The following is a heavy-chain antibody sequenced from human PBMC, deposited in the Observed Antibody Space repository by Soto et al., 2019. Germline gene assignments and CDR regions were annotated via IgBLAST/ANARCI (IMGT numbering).Heavy chain of an antibody. V-gene: IGHV2-5*02. Sequence: HITLNASGPTVVRPTETLPLTCRVSGFSLTTSGVGVGWIRQSPVKAPEWLALIYWDDDKRYSASLTSRLTITKDTSKNPVVLTVSDLDPTDTATYYCAHRVLRKVFCLVTKTAIAFDFWGQGTPVAVSS. CDR2: IYWDDDK. CDR1: GFSLTTSGVG. CDR3: AHRVLRKVFCLVTKTAIAFDF. D-gene: IGHD3-9*01. J-gene: IGHJ4*02.